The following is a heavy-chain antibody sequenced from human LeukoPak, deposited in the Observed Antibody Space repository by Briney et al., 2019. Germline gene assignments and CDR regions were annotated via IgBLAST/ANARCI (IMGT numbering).Heavy chain of an antibody. J-gene: IGHJ4*02. CDR2: INPKSGGT. CDR3: ARDRNWNYDY. V-gene: IGHV1-2*02. D-gene: IGHD1-7*01. CDR1: GYTFTAYY. Sequence: ASVKVSCKASGYTFTAYYIHWVRQAPGQGLEWMGWINPKSGGTKYEQKFQGRATMTKDTSISTAYMELSSLRSDDTAVYYCARDRNWNYDYWGQGTLVTVSS.